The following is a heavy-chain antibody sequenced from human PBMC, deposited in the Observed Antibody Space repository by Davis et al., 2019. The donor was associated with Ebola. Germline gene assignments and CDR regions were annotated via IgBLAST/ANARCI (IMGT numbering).Heavy chain of an antibody. CDR1: GFAFSNYA. D-gene: IGHD3-10*01. J-gene: IGHJ5*02. V-gene: IGHV3-23*01. Sequence: GESLKISCAASGFAFSNYAMSGVRQAPGKGLEWVSSVRRSGDRTNYADSVTGRFTVSRDNSKNTLYLQMNSLRAEDTAVYFCLTQYYYGSGTPRRWFDPWGQGTLVTVSS. CDR3: LTQYYYGSGTPRRWFDP. CDR2: VRRSGDRT.